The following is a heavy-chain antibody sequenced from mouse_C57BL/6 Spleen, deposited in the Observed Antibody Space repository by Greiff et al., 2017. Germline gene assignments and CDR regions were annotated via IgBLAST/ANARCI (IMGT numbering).Heavy chain of an antibody. J-gene: IGHJ4*01. CDR2: IDPSDSYT. Sequence: QVQLQQSGAELVMPGASVKLSCKASGYTFTSYWMYWVKQRPGQGLEWIGEIDPSDSYTNYNQKFKGKSTLTVDKASSTAYMQLSSLTSEDSAVYYCARSVYRLAMDYWGQGTSVTVSS. V-gene: IGHV1-69*01. D-gene: IGHD1-3*01. CDR3: ARSVYRLAMDY. CDR1: GYTFTSYW.